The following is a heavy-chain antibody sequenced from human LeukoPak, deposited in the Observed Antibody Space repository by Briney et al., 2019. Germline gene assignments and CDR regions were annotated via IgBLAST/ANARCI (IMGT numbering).Heavy chain of an antibody. D-gene: IGHD3-10*02. J-gene: IGHJ4*02. Sequence: PGGSLRLSCAASGFTFSTYAMNWVRQAPGKGLEWVSSIDSSSSDIYYEDSVKGRFTISRDNAKNSLYLQMDSLRAEDTAVYYCVRELVSGAYWGQGTLVTVSS. CDR3: VRELVSGAY. V-gene: IGHV3-21*01. CDR1: GFTFSTYA. CDR2: IDSSSSDI.